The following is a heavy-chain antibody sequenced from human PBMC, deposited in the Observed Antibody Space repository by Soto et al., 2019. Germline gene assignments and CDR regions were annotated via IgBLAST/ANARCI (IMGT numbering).Heavy chain of an antibody. CDR1: GFTFSSYS. CDR2: ISSSSSYI. CDR3: ARVADISGWYWTDY. V-gene: IGHV3-21*01. Sequence: ELQLVESGGGLVKPGGSLRPSFAPSGFTFSSYSMNWVRQAPGKGLEWVSSISSSSSYIYYADSVKGRFTISRDNAKNSLYLQMNSLRAEDTAVYYCARVADISGWYWTDYWGQGTLVTVSS. D-gene: IGHD6-19*01. J-gene: IGHJ4*02.